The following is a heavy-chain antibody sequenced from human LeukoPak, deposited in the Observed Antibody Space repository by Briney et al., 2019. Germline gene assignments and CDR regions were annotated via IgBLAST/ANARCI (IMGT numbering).Heavy chain of an antibody. D-gene: IGHD2-15*01. V-gene: IGHV1-18*01. Sequence: ASVKVSCKASGYTFTSYGICWVRQAPGPGLEWVGWICAYNGNTNYAQKLQGRVTMTTDTSTSKAYMELRSLRSDDTAVYYCARAAPGVVVVAEWFDPWGQGTLVTVSS. CDR1: GYTFTSYG. CDR3: ARAAPGVVVVAEWFDP. CDR2: ICAYNGNT. J-gene: IGHJ5*02.